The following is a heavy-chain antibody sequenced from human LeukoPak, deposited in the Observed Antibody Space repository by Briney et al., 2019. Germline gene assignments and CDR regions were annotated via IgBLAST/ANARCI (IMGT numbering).Heavy chain of an antibody. CDR2: IYPGDSDT. CDR3: ARPRDADSYYFDY. D-gene: IGHD5-24*01. V-gene: IGHV5-51*01. J-gene: IGHJ4*02. CDR1: GYSFTNYW. Sequence: GESLKISCQGSGYSFTNYWIGWVRQMPGKGLEWMGIIYPGDSDTRYSPSFQGQVTISADTSISTSYLQWSSLRASDIAMYYCARPRDADSYYFDYWGQGTLVTVSS.